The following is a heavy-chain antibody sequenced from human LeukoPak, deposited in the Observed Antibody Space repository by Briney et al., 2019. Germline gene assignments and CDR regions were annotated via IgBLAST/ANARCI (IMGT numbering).Heavy chain of an antibody. CDR2: ISSVSSYI. V-gene: IGHV3-21*01. CDR3: ARDSDSYGFDY. D-gene: IGHD5-18*01. CDR1: GFTFRSYS. J-gene: IGHJ4*02. Sequence: GGSLRLSCAVSGFTFRSYSMNWVRQAPGKGLEWVSSISSVSSYIYYADSLKGRFTISRGNAKNSLYLQMNSLRAEDTAVYYCARDSDSYGFDYWGQGTLVTVSS.